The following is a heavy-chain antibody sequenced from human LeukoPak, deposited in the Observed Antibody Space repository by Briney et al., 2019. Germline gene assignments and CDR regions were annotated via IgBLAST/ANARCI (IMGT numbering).Heavy chain of an antibody. CDR1: GYTFTSYD. CDR3: ARGRKASITMIVVVLGGGNAFDI. J-gene: IGHJ3*02. CDR2: MNPNSGNT. D-gene: IGHD3-22*01. Sequence: ASVKVSCKASGYTFTSYDINRVRQATGQGLEWMGWMNPNSGNTGYAQKFQGRVTMTRNTSISTAYMELSSLRSEDTAVYYCARGRKASITMIVVVLGGGNAFDIWGQGTMVTVSS. V-gene: IGHV1-8*01.